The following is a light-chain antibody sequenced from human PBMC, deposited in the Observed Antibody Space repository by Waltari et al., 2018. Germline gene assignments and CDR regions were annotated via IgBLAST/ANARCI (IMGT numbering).Light chain of an antibody. Sequence: QSALTQPASVSGSLGQSITISCTGTSSDIGSYNLVSWYQHHPGKAPKLMICEDTQRPSGVSDRFSGSKSGNTASLTISGLQAEDEADYYCCSYVGDITWVFGGGTKLTVL. J-gene: IGLJ3*02. CDR2: EDT. V-gene: IGLV2-23*01. CDR1: SSDIGSYNL. CDR3: CSYVGDITWV.